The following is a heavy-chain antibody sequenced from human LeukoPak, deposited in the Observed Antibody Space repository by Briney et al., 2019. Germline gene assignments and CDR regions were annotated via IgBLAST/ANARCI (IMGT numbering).Heavy chain of an antibody. V-gene: IGHV4-4*07. D-gene: IGHD2-15*01. CDR1: GGSISGYF. CDR2: ILTNGNT. J-gene: IGHJ4*02. Sequence: SETLSLTCTVSGGSISGYFWSWTRQPAGKGLEWIGRILTNGNTDYNPSLNSRVTMSMDTSRNQFSLKLRSVSAPDTAVYYCARSARVEPGTGYYFDSWGRGTLVTVSS. CDR3: ARSARVEPGTGYYFDS.